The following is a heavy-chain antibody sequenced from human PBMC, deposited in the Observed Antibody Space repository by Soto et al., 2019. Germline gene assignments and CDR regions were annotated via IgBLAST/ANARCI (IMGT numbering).Heavy chain of an antibody. J-gene: IGHJ4*02. V-gene: IGHV4-59*01. D-gene: IGHD3-22*01. CDR3: ARTGNSGYFWSVDY. CDR2: INHSGST. CDR1: GGYISSNY. Sequence: SETLSLTCTVSGGYISSNYWSWIRQPPGKGLEWIGYINHSGSTNYNPSLMSRVTISVDTSKNQFSLKLRSVTAADTAVYYCARTGNSGYFWSVDYWGQGTLVTVS.